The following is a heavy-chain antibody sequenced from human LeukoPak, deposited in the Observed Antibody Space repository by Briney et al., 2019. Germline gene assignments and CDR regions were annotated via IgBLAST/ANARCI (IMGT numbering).Heavy chain of an antibody. CDR3: ARTYYYDSSGYD. D-gene: IGHD3-22*01. J-gene: IGHJ4*02. Sequence: APETLSLTCAVYGGSFSGYYWSWIRQPPGKGLEWIGEINHSGSTNYNPSLKSRVTISVDTSKNQFSLKLSSVTAADTAVYYCARTYYYDSSGYDWGQGTLVTVSS. CDR1: GGSFSGYY. V-gene: IGHV4-34*01. CDR2: INHSGST.